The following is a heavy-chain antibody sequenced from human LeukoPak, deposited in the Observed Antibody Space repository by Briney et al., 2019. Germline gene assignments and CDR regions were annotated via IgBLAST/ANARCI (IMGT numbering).Heavy chain of an antibody. V-gene: IGHV4-59*08. Sequence: SETLSLTCTVSGGSISTNYWSWIRQPPGKGLEWIGYIFHTGNTNYNPSLKSRVTISVDTSKNQFSLKLGSVTAADTAVYFCARQIRGAYYYFDSWGQGTLVAVSS. CDR3: ARQIRGAYYYFDS. J-gene: IGHJ4*02. CDR1: GGSISTNY. D-gene: IGHD3-10*01. CDR2: IFHTGNT.